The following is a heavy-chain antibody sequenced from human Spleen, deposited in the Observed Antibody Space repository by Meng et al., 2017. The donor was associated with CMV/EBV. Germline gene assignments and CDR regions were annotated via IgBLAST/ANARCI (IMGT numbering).Heavy chain of an antibody. CDR1: YLFTSYD. D-gene: IGHD3-10*01. CDR2: MKPNDGQT. Sequence: YLFTSYDIDWVRQDTGQGLKWMGWMKPNDGQTGYAKKFQSRVSFTRNTSMRTAYMELSSLRSEDTAVYFCARTQSYYGSGTYNWFDPWGQGTLVTVSS. J-gene: IGHJ5*02. V-gene: IGHV1-8*01. CDR3: ARTQSYYGSGTYNWFDP.